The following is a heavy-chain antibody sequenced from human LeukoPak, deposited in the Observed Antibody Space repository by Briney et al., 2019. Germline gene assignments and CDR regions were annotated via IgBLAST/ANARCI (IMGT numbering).Heavy chain of an antibody. CDR1: GFTFSSYS. CDR2: ISSSSSTT. Sequence: PGGSLRLSCAASGFTFSSYSMNWVRQAPGKGLEGVSYISSSSSTTYYADSVKGRFTISRDNAKNSLYLQMNSLRAEDTAVYYCARDGTVLRFLEWFYYMDVWGKGTTVTVSS. V-gene: IGHV3-48*01. J-gene: IGHJ6*03. D-gene: IGHD3-3*01. CDR3: ARDGTVLRFLEWFYYMDV.